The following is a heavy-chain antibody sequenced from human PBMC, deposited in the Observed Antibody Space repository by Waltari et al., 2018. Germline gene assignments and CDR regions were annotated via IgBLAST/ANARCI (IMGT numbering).Heavy chain of an antibody. D-gene: IGHD4-17*01. CDR3: AREPANYGGQPWGAFDI. J-gene: IGHJ3*02. Sequence: QLQLQESGPGLVKPSETLSLTCTVSGGSISSSSYYWGWIRQPPGKGLEWIGSIYYSGSTYYNPSLKSRVTISVDTSKNQFSLKLSSVTAADTAVYYCAREPANYGGQPWGAFDIWGQGTMVTVSS. CDR2: IYYSGST. V-gene: IGHV4-39*07. CDR1: GGSISSSSYY.